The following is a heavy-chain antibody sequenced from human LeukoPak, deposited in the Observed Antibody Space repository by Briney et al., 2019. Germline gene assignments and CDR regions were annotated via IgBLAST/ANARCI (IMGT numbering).Heavy chain of an antibody. Sequence: GGSLRLSCAASGYTFSRHGIHWVRQAPGKGLEWVAFIRYDGSNKYYADSVKGRFTISRDDSKNTLYLQMNSLRVEDTAVYYCAKGSFYCNGNSCPQYYYYMDVWGKGTTVTLSS. CDR2: IRYDGSNK. J-gene: IGHJ6*03. V-gene: IGHV3-30*02. CDR3: AKGSFYCNGNSCPQYYYYMDV. D-gene: IGHD2/OR15-2a*01. CDR1: GYTFSRHG.